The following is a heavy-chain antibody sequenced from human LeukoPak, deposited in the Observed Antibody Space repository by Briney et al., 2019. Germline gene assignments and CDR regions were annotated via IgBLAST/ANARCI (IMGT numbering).Heavy chain of an antibody. CDR3: ARRTSYSYGPNLDY. V-gene: IGHV4-4*07. D-gene: IGHD5-18*01. CDR2: ISTSGST. Sequence: PSETLSLTCTVSGGSISSYYWSWIRQPAGKGLESIGHISTSGSTNYNPSLKSRVTMSVDTSKSQFSLKLSSVTAADTAVYYCARRTSYSYGPNLDYWGQGTLVTVSS. J-gene: IGHJ4*02. CDR1: GGSISSYY.